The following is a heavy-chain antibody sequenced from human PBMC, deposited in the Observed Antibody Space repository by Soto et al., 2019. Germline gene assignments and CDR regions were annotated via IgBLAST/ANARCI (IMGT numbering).Heavy chain of an antibody. CDR3: ARGLVYAIPLYSSGMDV. Sequence: QVQLVQSGAEVKKPGSSVKVSCKASGGTFSSYAISWVRQAPGQGLEWMGGIIPIFGTANYAQKFQGRVTITADESTSTAYMELSSLRSEDTAVYYCARGLVYAIPLYSSGMDVWGQGTTVTVSS. V-gene: IGHV1-69*01. CDR1: GGTFSSYA. CDR2: IIPIFGTA. D-gene: IGHD2-8*01. J-gene: IGHJ6*02.